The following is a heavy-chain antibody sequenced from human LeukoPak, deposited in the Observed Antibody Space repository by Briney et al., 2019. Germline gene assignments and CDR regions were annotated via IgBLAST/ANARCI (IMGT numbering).Heavy chain of an antibody. D-gene: IGHD3-22*01. Sequence: GASVKVSCKASGYTFTSYGISWVRQAPGQGLEWMGWINAYNGNTNYAQKLQGRVTMTTDTSTSTAYMELRSLRSDDTAVYYCARDSSTNNMYYYDSSGYYQFDYWGQGTLVTVSS. CDR1: GYTFTSYG. CDR2: INAYNGNT. CDR3: ARDSSTNNMYYYDSSGYYQFDY. V-gene: IGHV1-18*01. J-gene: IGHJ4*02.